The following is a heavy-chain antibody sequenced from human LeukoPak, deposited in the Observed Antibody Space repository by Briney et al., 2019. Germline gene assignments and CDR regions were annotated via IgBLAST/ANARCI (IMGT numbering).Heavy chain of an antibody. Sequence: SETLSLTCTVSGGSISSSSYYWGCIRQPPGKGLECIGSIYYSGSTYYNPSLKSRVTISVDTSKNQFSLKLSSVTAADTAVYYCAREMDYGDYIPELDYWGQGTLVTVSS. CDR1: GGSISSSSYY. CDR3: AREMDYGDYIPELDY. V-gene: IGHV4-39*07. J-gene: IGHJ4*02. CDR2: IYYSGST. D-gene: IGHD4-17*01.